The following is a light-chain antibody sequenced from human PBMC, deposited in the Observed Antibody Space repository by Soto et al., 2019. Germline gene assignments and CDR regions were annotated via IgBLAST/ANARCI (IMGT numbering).Light chain of an antibody. V-gene: IGKV1-5*01. CDR2: DAS. J-gene: IGKJ1*01. Sequence: DIQMPQSPSTLSASVGDRVTITCRASQSISSWLAWYQQKPGKAPKLLIYDASSLESGVPSRFSGSGSGTEFTLTISSLQPDDFATYYCQQYNSYAWTFGQGTKVYIK. CDR3: QQYNSYAWT. CDR1: QSISSW.